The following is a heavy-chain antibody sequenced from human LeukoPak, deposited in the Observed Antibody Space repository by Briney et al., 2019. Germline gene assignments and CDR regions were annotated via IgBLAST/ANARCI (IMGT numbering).Heavy chain of an antibody. Sequence: QPGGSLRLSCAASGFTFSSYEMNWVRLAPGQGLEWVSYISSSGSTIYYADSVKGRLTISRDNAKNSLYLQMNSLRAEDTAVYYCAELGITMIGGVWGKGTTVTISS. CDR3: AELGITMIGGV. CDR2: ISSSGSTI. D-gene: IGHD3-10*02. V-gene: IGHV3-48*03. J-gene: IGHJ6*04. CDR1: GFTFSSYE.